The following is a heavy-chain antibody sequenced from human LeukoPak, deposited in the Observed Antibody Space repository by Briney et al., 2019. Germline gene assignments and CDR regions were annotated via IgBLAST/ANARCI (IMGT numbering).Heavy chain of an antibody. Sequence: ASVKVSCKVSGYTLTELSMHWVRQAPGKGLEWMGGFDPEDGETIYAQKFQGGVTMTEDTSTDTAYMELSSLRSEDTAVYYCATRASVYYYYGMDVWGQGTTVTVSS. J-gene: IGHJ6*02. CDR3: ATRASVYYYYGMDV. CDR2: FDPEDGET. V-gene: IGHV1-24*01. CDR1: GYTLTELS.